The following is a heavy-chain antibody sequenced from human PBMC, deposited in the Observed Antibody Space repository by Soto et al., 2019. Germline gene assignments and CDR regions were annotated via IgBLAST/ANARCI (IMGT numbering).Heavy chain of an antibody. J-gene: IGHJ4*02. Sequence: GASVKVSCKASGYTFTSYDMHWVRQAPGQGLEWMGIINPNHGSTSYAQKFQGRVTMTTDTSTSTAYMELRSLRSDDTAVYYCARARNWNYDYWGQGTLVTVSS. V-gene: IGHV1-46*01. CDR3: ARARNWNYDY. D-gene: IGHD1-7*01. CDR1: GYTFTSYD. CDR2: INPNHGST.